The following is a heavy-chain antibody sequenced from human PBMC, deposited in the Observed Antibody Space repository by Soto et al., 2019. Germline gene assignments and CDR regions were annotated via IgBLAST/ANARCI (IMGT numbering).Heavy chain of an antibody. CDR1: GFTFSSYA. CDR3: AKGFVVVVPAATPLWGAFDI. Sequence: EVQLLESGGGLVQPGGSLRLSCAASGFTFSSYAMSWVRQAPGKGLEWVSAISGSGGSTYYADSVKGRFTISRDNSKDTLYLQMNSLRAEDTAVYYCAKGFVVVVPAATPLWGAFDIWGQGTMVTVSS. V-gene: IGHV3-23*01. D-gene: IGHD2-2*01. CDR2: ISGSGGST. J-gene: IGHJ3*02.